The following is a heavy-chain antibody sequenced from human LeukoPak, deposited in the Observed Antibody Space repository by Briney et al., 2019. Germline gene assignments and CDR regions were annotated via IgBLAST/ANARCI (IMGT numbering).Heavy chain of an antibody. J-gene: IGHJ4*02. D-gene: IGHD3-16*01. CDR1: GFTFSSYA. CDR2: ISGSGGST. V-gene: IGHV3-23*01. CDR3: AKDRARGEFDY. Sequence: GGSLRPSCAASGFTFSSYAMSWVRQAPGKGLEWVSAISGSGGSTYYADSVKGRSTISRDNSKNTLYLQMNSLRAEDTAVYYCAKDRARGEFDYWGQGTLVTVSS.